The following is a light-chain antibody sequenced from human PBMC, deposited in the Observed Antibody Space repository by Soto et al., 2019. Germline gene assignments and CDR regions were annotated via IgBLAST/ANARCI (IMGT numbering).Light chain of an antibody. CDR1: QSVSSY. J-gene: IGKJ5*01. Sequence: EIVLTQSPATLSLSPGERATLSCRTSQSVSSYFAWYQQKPGRAPRLLIYDASNRATGIPARFIGSGSGTDFTLTISSLEPEDFAVYYCQQRSNWPTTFGQGKRLEIK. CDR3: QQRSNWPTT. V-gene: IGKV3-11*01. CDR2: DAS.